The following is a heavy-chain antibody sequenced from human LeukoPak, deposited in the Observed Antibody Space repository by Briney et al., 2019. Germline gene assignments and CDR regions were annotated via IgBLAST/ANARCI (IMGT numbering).Heavy chain of an antibody. V-gene: IGHV3-72*01. D-gene: IGHD1/OR15-1a*01. CDR1: GFTFSDYY. Sequence: PGGSLRLSCTASGFTFSDYYMDWARQAPGKGLEWVGRPRKKANSYTTEYAASEKGRFTISIDDEKNLLYLQMNSLTTDDTAVYYCTRSCTGTRLYYFDYWGQGTLVTVSS. CDR3: TRSCTGTRLYYFDY. J-gene: IGHJ4*02. CDR2: PRKKANSYTT.